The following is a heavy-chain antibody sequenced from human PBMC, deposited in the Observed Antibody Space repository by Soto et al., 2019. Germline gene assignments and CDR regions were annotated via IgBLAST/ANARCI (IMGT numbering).Heavy chain of an antibody. CDR3: ARGRGRYSSGWSWFDP. D-gene: IGHD6-19*01. CDR2: IFQSGST. Sequence: SETLSLTCGASGGTIRSPDWWTWVRQPAGKGLEWIGEIFQSGSTNYTPSLESRVTISVDKSKNQFSLTLTSVTAADTAVYFCARGRGRYSSGWSWFDPWGQGILVTVSS. J-gene: IGHJ5*02. CDR1: GGTIRSPDW. V-gene: IGHV4-4*02.